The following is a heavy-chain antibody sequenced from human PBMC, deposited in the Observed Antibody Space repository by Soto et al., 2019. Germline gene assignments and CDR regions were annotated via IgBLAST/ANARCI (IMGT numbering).Heavy chain of an antibody. V-gene: IGHV3-23*01. D-gene: IGHD3-9*01. CDR3: AKAGPYLDSLTPLPYCFDP. J-gene: IGHJ5*02. CDR2: ISRSGGST. CDR1: GFTFSSYA. Sequence: EVQLLESGGGLVQPGGSLRLSCAASGFTFSSYAMSWVRQAPGKGLEWVSAISRSGGSTYYADAVKGRFTISINNSDTTLYLQITNLSAEYTSVYYCAKAGPYLDSLTPLPYCFDPCGQPTLFTFSS.